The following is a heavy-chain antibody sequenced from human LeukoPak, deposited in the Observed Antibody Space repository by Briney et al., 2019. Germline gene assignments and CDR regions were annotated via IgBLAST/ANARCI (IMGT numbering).Heavy chain of an antibody. CDR2: KSYDGNNK. V-gene: IGHV3-30*18. CDR3: AKDATDSSGSNWFDP. D-gene: IGHD3-22*01. CDR1: GFTFSSYG. J-gene: IGHJ5*02. Sequence: GRSLRLSCAASGFTFSSYGMHWVPQAPGKGLEWVAVKSYDGNNKYYADPVKGRFTIYRESSKNTLYLQMNSLRAGDTAVYYCAKDATDSSGSNWFDPSGQGTPVTVSS.